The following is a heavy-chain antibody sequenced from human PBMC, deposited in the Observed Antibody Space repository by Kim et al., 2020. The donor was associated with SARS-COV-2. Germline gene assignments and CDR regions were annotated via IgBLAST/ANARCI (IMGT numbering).Heavy chain of an antibody. CDR3: AREDPGFGELDY. V-gene: IGHV1-46*01. Sequence: SYAQKFQGRVTMTRDTSTSTVYMELSSLRSEDTAVYYCAREDPGFGELDYWGQGTLVSVSS. D-gene: IGHD3-10*01. J-gene: IGHJ4*02.